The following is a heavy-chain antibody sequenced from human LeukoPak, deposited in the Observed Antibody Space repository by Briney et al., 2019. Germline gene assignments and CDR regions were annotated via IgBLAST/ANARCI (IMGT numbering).Heavy chain of an antibody. D-gene: IGHD1-26*01. CDR1: GFTFSSYA. CDR3: ARAPREWELDYYFDY. Sequence: GGSLRLSCAASGFTFSSYAMHWVRQAPGKGLEWVAVISYDGSNKYYADSVKGRFTISRDNSKNTLYLQMNSLRAEDTAVYYCARAPREWELDYYFDYWGQGTLVTVSS. J-gene: IGHJ4*02. CDR2: ISYDGSNK. V-gene: IGHV3-30*04.